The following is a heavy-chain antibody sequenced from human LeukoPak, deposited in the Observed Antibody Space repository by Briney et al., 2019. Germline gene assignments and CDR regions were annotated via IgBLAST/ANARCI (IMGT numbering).Heavy chain of an antibody. CDR2: ISPGDSDT. Sequence: GEALKISCKASGYRFTTYWIGWVRPMPGKGLEWMWIISPGDSDTRYNPFFQGQVTISVDKSISTAYLQWSSLKATDSAMYYCAGRSNSGYEAFEFWRQGTLVTVSS. V-gene: IGHV5-51*01. CDR3: AGRSNSGYEAFEF. D-gene: IGHD5-12*01. J-gene: IGHJ4*02. CDR1: GYRFTTYW.